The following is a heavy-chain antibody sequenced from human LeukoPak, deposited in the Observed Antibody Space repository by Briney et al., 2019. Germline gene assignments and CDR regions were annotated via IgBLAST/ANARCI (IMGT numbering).Heavy chain of an antibody. J-gene: IGHJ6*02. CDR1: GFNFRTYA. CDR3: ARSRLGRASAGKKYYYYGMDV. CDR2: ISYDGSNR. D-gene: IGHD6-13*01. Sequence: GSSLRLSCAASGFNFRTYAMYWVRQAPGKGLEWVAVISYDGSNRYYADSVKGRFTISRDNSKNTLYLQMNGLRAEDTAVYYCARSRLGRASAGKKYYYYGMDVWGQGTTVTVSS. V-gene: IGHV3-30*04.